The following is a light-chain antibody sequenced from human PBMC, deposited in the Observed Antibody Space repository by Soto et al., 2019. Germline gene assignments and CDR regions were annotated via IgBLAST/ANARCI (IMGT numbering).Light chain of an antibody. J-gene: IGLJ1*01. CDR2: RNT. CDR1: SSNIGAGYD. CDR3: QSYDGSLTAVYV. Sequence: QSVLTQPPSVSGAPGQRVTISCTGSSSNIGAGYDVHWYQQLPETAPKLLIYRNTNRPSGVPDRFSGPKSGTSASLAITGLQAEDEADYYCQSYDGSLTAVYVFGTGTKLTVL. V-gene: IGLV1-40*01.